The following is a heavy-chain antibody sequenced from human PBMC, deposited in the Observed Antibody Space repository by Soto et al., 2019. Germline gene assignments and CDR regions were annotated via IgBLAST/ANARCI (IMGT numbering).Heavy chain of an antibody. V-gene: IGHV3-11*01. CDR3: ARDRSGSWYGRGYHYYGMDV. J-gene: IGHJ6*02. CDR2: IDTTGRPI. Sequence: QVQLVESGGGSVRPGGSLRLSCAVSGFSLRDSYMSWIRQAPGTGLEWISYIDTTGRPIYHADSVMGRFIISRDNAKNSMYLQMNSLRVEDTAVYYCARDRSGSWYGRGYHYYGMDVWGQGTTVTVSS. CDR1: GFSLRDSY. D-gene: IGHD6-13*01.